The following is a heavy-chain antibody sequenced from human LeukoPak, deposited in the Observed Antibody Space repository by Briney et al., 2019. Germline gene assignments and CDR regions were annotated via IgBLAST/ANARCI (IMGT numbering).Heavy chain of an antibody. CDR1: GYTLTELS. CDR3: ARMYDSSGYYYSRRGSFDY. Sequence: ASVKVSCKVSGYTLTELSMHWVRQAPGKGLEWMGGFDPEDGETIYAQKFQGRVTMTEDTSTDTAYMELSSLRSEDTAVYYCARMYDSSGYYYSRRGSFDYWGQGTLVTVSS. CDR2: FDPEDGET. D-gene: IGHD3-22*01. J-gene: IGHJ4*02. V-gene: IGHV1-24*01.